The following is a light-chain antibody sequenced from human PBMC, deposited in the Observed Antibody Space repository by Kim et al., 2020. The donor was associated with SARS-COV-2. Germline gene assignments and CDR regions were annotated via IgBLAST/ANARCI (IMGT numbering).Light chain of an antibody. CDR3: NSRDSNDNVV. J-gene: IGLJ2*01. Sequence: VDLGQTVRIKCEGDSLRSYYATWYQQKSGQAPILVIYGKNNQTTGIPDRFTGSRSGNTASLTITGTQAGDEADYYCNSRDSNDNVVFGGGTKLTVL. CDR2: GKN. V-gene: IGLV3-19*01. CDR1: SLRSYY.